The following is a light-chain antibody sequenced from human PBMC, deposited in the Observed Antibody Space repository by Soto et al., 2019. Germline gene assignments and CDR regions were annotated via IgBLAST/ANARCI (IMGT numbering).Light chain of an antibody. Sequence: EIVMTQSPATLSVSPGERATLSWRASQSVSSRLAWYQQKRGQAPRLLIYDASNRATGIPARFSGGGSGTDFTLTIDNLEPEDFAIYYCQQRSNWPPITFGQGTRLEIK. J-gene: IGKJ5*01. V-gene: IGKV3-11*01. CDR2: DAS. CDR3: QQRSNWPPIT. CDR1: QSVSSR.